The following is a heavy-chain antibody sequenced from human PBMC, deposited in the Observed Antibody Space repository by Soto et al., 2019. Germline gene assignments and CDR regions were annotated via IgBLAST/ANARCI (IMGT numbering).Heavy chain of an antibody. J-gene: IGHJ4*02. V-gene: IGHV1-3*01. CDR1: GYTFTNYA. CDR3: AEGSAAGSGWCLLDY. D-gene: IGHD6-19*01. Sequence: ASVKVSCKASGYTFTNYAVHWVRQAPGQKLEWMGWINSGNGNTKYSQRFQDRVTLTRDTSANTAYMELSSLTSEDTAVYYCAEGSAAGSGWCLLDYWGQGTLVTVSS. CDR2: INSGNGNT.